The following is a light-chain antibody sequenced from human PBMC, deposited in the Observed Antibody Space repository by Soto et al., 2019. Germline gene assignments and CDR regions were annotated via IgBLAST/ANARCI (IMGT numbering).Light chain of an antibody. J-gene: IGLJ1*01. CDR2: INN. CDR3: AAWDDSLNGHV. CDR1: PSNIGENT. Sequence: QSVLTQPPSSSGAPGQRVTISCSGSPSNIGENTVSWYQLLPGTAPKVVIYINNKRPSGVPDRFSGSKSGTSASLAISGLQSEDEAVYYCAAWDDSLNGHVFGTGTKVTVL. V-gene: IGLV1-44*01.